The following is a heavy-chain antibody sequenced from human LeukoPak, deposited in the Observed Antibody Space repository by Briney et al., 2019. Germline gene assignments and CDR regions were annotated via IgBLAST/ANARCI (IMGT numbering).Heavy chain of an antibody. J-gene: IGHJ6*04. CDR2: ISGSGSTI. V-gene: IGHV3-48*03. CDR1: GFTFRSHE. Sequence: GRSLRLSCAASGFTFRSHEMNWVRQAPGKGLEWVSYISGSGSTIYYADSVKGRFTISRDNAKNSLYLQMNSLRAEDTAVYYCARDQPAWDVWGKGTTVTISS. CDR3: ARDQPAWDV.